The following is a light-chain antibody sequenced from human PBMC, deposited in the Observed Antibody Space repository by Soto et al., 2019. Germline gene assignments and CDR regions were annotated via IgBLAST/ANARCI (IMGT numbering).Light chain of an antibody. CDR3: QQRSNWPPLT. CDR2: DAS. J-gene: IGKJ4*01. CDR1: QSVSSY. Sequence: DIVLTQSPATLSLSPGERATLSCRASQSVSSYLAWYQQKPGQAPRLLIYDASNRATGIPARFSGSGSGTDFTLTISSLEPEEFAVYYCQQRSNWPPLTFGGGNKVEI. V-gene: IGKV3-11*01.